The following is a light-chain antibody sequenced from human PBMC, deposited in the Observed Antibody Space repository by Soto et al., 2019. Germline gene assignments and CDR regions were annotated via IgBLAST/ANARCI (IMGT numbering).Light chain of an antibody. CDR3: CSYAGTFTYV. J-gene: IGLJ1*01. Sequence: QSALTQPCSVSGSPGQSVTISCTGTSSDVGGYGYVSWYQQYPGKVPKLLIYDVYKWPSGVPDRFSGSKSGNTASLTISGLQAADEADYYCCSYAGTFTYVFGTGTKLTVL. V-gene: IGLV2-11*01. CDR2: DVY. CDR1: SSDVGGYGY.